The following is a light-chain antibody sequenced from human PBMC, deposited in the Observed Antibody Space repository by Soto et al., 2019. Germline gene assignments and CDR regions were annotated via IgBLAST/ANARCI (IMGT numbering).Light chain of an antibody. CDR1: QSISSSY. Sequence: EIVLTQSPATLSLSPGERATLSCRASQSISSSYLAWYQQKPGQAPRLLIYDASNRATGIPDRFSGSGSGTDFTLTISRLEPEDFAVYYCQQYGSSPITFGQGTRLEIK. CDR3: QQYGSSPIT. V-gene: IGKV3-20*01. J-gene: IGKJ5*01. CDR2: DAS.